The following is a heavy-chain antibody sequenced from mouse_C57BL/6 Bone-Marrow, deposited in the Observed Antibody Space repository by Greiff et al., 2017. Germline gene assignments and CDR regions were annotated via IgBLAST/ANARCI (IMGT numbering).Heavy chain of an antibody. Sequence: QVQLQQPGAELVMPGASVKLSCKASGYTFTSYWMHWVKQRPGQGLAWIGEIDPSDSYTNYNQKFKGKSTLTVDKSSSTAYMQLSSLTSEDSAVYYCARWSYDGYYGDYAMDDWGQGTSVTVSS. CDR1: GYTFTSYW. CDR3: ARWSYDGYYGDYAMDD. V-gene: IGHV1-69*01. CDR2: IDPSDSYT. D-gene: IGHD2-3*01. J-gene: IGHJ4*01.